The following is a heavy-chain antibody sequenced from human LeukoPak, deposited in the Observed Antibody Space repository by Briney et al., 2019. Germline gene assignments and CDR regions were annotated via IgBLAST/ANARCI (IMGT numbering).Heavy chain of an antibody. V-gene: IGHV4-59*01. CDR1: GGSIRSYY. CDR3: VRTREYSSTWYFDY. Sequence: SETLSLTCTVSGGSIRSYYWGWIRQPPGKGLKWIGHFFLSRSTTYNPSLKSRVTISVDTSKNQFSMKITSVTAADTAVYYCVRTREYSSTWYFDYWGQGILVTVSS. CDR2: FFLSRST. D-gene: IGHD6-13*01. J-gene: IGHJ4*02.